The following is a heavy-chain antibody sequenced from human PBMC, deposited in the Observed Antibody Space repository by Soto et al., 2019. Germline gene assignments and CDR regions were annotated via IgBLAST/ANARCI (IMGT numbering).Heavy chain of an antibody. D-gene: IGHD5-18*01. CDR2: IVPRFGSP. J-gene: IGHJ6*02. Sequence: QVQLVQSGAEMRKPGSSLRVSCKASGGTFSDYAFSWVRQAPGQGLEWMGGIVPRFGSPNYAQKFGGRVTITADTSSSTVYMALSSLRFDDTAVYFCARDRIQFRVGKYSFNGMDVWGQGTTIIVSS. CDR3: ARDRIQFRVGKYSFNGMDV. V-gene: IGHV1-69*06. CDR1: GGTFSDYA.